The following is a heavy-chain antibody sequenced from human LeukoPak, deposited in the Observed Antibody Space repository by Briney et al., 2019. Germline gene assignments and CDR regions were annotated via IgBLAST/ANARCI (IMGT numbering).Heavy chain of an antibody. CDR2: IYYSGST. CDR1: GGSISSSSYY. Sequence: SETLSLTCTVSGGSISSSSYYWGWIRRPPGKGLEWIGSIYYSGSTYYNPSLKSRVTTSVDTSKNQFSLKLSSVTAAETAVYYCARHRAVSVVGNFYFDYWGQGTLVTVSS. J-gene: IGHJ4*02. D-gene: IGHD1-26*01. V-gene: IGHV4-39*01. CDR3: ARHRAVSVVGNFYFDY.